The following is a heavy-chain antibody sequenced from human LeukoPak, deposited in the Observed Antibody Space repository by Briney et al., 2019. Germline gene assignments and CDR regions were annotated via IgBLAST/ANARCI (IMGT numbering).Heavy chain of an antibody. CDR1: GFTFTGHN. D-gene: IGHD2-15*01. CDR2: IKQDGSAK. Sequence: AGGSLRLSCAASGFTFTGHNMNWVRQAPGKGLEWVANIKQDGSAKYYVDSVKGRFTISRDNAKNSLYLQMGSLRAEDTAVYYCARFSGRNWGQGTLVTVSS. CDR3: ARFSGRN. V-gene: IGHV3-7*01. J-gene: IGHJ4*02.